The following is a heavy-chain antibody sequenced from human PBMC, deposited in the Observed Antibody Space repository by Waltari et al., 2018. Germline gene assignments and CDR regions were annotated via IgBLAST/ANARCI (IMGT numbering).Heavy chain of an antibody. D-gene: IGHD2-15*01. CDR1: GDSMSSAYW. Sequence: QLQLQESGPGLVKPSGTLSLPCAVPGDSMSSAYWWSWVRQPPGKGLEWIGQVYGGGKTNYNPSFASRVTVELDTYNKKFSLKVTSATAADTAVYYCARDRGRGLYLDSWGPG. CDR3: ARDRGRGLYLDS. CDR2: VYGGGKT. J-gene: IGHJ4*02. V-gene: IGHV4-4*02.